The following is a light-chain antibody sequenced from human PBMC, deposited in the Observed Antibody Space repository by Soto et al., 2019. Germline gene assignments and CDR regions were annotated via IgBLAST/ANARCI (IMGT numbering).Light chain of an antibody. CDR1: SSDVGGYNY. J-gene: IGLJ2*01. CDR2: EVS. Sequence: QSALTQPASVSGSPEQSITISCTGTSSDVGGYNYVSWYQQHPGKGPKLMIYEVSNRPSGVSNRFSGSKSGNTASLTISGLQAEDEADYYCSSYTTSSTPVVFGGGTKLTVL. CDR3: SSYTTSSTPVV. V-gene: IGLV2-14*01.